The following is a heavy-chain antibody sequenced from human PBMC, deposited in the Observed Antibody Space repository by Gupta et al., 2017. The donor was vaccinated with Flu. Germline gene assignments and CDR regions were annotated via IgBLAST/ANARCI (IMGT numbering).Heavy chain of an antibody. V-gene: IGHV3-13*01. Sequence: EVQLVESGGGLVQPGGSLRLSCADSGFTFSSYDMHWVRHATGKGLEWVSAIGTAGDTYYPGSVKGRFTISRENAKNSLYLQMNSLRAGDTAVYYCAKGRRRQQGGSSWYFDYWGQGTLVTVSS. CDR2: IGTAGDT. CDR3: AKGRRRQQGGSSWYFDY. CDR1: GFTFSSYD. J-gene: IGHJ4*02. D-gene: IGHD6-13*01.